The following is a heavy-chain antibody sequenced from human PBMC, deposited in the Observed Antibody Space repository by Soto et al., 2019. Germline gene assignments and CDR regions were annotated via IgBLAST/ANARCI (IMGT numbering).Heavy chain of an antibody. CDR1: GGSLRLYS. J-gene: IGHJ6*02. Sequence: SETLSLTCSVSGGSLRLYSWSWIRQSPGKGLEWIGYVYSGGGTNYSPSFMGRVTISVDTTDNQFSLKLNSVTAADTAVYYCAREQTPMSPHYFYYGMDVWGQGTTVTVSS. V-gene: IGHV4-59*01. CDR3: AREQTPMSPHYFYYGMDV. CDR2: VYSGGGT. D-gene: IGHD3-9*01.